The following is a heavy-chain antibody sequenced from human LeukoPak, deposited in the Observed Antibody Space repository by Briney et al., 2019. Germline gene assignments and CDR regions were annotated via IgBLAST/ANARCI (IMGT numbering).Heavy chain of an antibody. Sequence: GGSLRLSCAASGFTFSSYAMSWVRQAPGKGLEWVSAISGSGGSTYYADSVKGRFTISRDNSKNTLYLQMKGLRAEDTTVYYCARLWISRSPLIDYWGQGTLVTVSS. V-gene: IGHV3-23*01. CDR2: ISGSGGST. CDR3: ARLWISRSPLIDY. D-gene: IGHD3-3*02. J-gene: IGHJ4*02. CDR1: GFTFSSYA.